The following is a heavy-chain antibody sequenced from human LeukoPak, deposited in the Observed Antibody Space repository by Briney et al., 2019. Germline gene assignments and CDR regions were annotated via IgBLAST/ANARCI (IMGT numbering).Heavy chain of an antibody. CDR2: INHSGST. Sequence: SETLSLTCAVYGGSFSGYYWSWIRQPPGKGLEWIGEINHSGSTNYNPSLKSRVTISVDTSKNQFSLKLSSVTAADTAVYYCARDRGVPAAMGAYYYYGMDVWGQGTTVTVSS. CDR3: ARDRGVPAAMGAYYYYGMDV. CDR1: GGSFSGYY. D-gene: IGHD2-2*01. J-gene: IGHJ6*02. V-gene: IGHV4-34*01.